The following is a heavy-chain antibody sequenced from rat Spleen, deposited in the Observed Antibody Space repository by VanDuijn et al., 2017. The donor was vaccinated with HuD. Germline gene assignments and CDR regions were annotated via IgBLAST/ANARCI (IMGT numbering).Heavy chain of an antibody. CDR2: IQSGGST. V-gene: IGHV2-1*01. Sequence: QVQLKESGPDLVQPAQTLSLTCTVSGFSLTSYGVSWVRQPPGKGLEWMGRIQSGGSTDYNSALKSRLSISRDTSKSQVFLKMNSLQTEDTAIYFCTSRTDYWGQGVMVTVSS. CDR3: TSRTDY. CDR1: GFSLTSYG. J-gene: IGHJ2*01.